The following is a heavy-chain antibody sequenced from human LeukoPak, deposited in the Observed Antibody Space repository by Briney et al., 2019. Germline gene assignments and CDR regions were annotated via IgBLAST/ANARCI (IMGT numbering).Heavy chain of an antibody. J-gene: IGHJ5*02. D-gene: IGHD6-13*01. CDR2: ISAYNGNT. CDR3: ARALAAAGTYSWFDP. V-gene: IGHV1-18*01. Sequence: ASVKVSCKASGYTFTSYGISWVRQAPGQGLEWMGWISAYNGNTNYAQKLQVRVTMTTDTSTSTAYMELRSLRSDDTAVYYCARALAAAGTYSWFDPWGQGTLVTVSS. CDR1: GYTFTSYG.